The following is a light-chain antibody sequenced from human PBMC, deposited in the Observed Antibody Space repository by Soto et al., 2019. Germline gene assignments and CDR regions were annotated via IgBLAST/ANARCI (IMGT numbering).Light chain of an antibody. V-gene: IGKV1-8*01. CDR3: QQYNSYPIT. CDR2: AAS. J-gene: IGKJ5*01. Sequence: AIRMTQSPSSLSASTGDRVTITCRASQGISSYLAWYQQKPGKAPKLLIYAASTLQSGVPSRFSGSGSGTDFTLTISTLQPDEFATYYCQQYNSYPITFGQGTRLEIK. CDR1: QGISSY.